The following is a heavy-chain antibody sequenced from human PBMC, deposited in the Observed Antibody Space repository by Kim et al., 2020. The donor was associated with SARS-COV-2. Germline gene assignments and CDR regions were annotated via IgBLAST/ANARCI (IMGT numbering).Heavy chain of an antibody. Sequence: GGSLRLSCAASGFTFSNYWMEWVRQAPGKGLVWVSHINSDGSSTTYADSVKGRFTISRDNAKNTLYLQMNSLRAEDTAVYYCARGRSVGYCSGGSCYYYAMDVWGQGTTVTVSS. CDR1: GFTFSNYW. J-gene: IGHJ6*02. D-gene: IGHD2-15*01. CDR2: INSDGSST. V-gene: IGHV3-74*01. CDR3: ARGRSVGYCSGGSCYYYAMDV.